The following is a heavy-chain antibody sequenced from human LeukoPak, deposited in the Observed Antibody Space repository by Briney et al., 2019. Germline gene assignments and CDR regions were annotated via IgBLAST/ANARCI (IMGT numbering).Heavy chain of an antibody. J-gene: IGHJ6*02. D-gene: IGHD3-3*01. CDR2: IYTSGST. CDR3: ARGLARAIFGVVIHYYYYGMDG. CDR1: GGSISSSSYY. V-gene: IGHV4-61*02. Sequence: SQTLFLTCTVSGGSISSSSYYRSWIRQPAGKGLEWIGRIYTSGSTNYNPSLKSRVTISVDTSKNQFSLKLSSVTAADTAVYYCARGLARAIFGVVIHYYYYGMDGWGQGTTVTVTS.